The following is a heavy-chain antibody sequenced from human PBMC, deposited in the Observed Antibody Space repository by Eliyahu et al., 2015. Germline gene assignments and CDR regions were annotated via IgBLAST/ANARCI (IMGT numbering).Heavy chain of an antibody. Sequence: EVQLVESGGGLVQPGGSLRLSCAAXGFTFSSYEMNWVRQAPGKGLEWVSYISSSGSTIYYADSVKGRFTISRDNAKNSLYLQMNSLRAEDTAVYYCARGDSYESYFDYWGQGTLVTVSS. J-gene: IGHJ4*02. CDR1: GFTFSSYE. CDR2: ISSSGSTI. D-gene: IGHD5-18*01. V-gene: IGHV3-48*03. CDR3: ARGDSYESYFDY.